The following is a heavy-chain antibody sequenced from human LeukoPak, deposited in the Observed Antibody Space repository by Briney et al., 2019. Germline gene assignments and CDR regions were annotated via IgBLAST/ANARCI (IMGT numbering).Heavy chain of an antibody. Sequence: SETLSLTCAVYGGSFSGYYWSWIRQPPGKGLEWIGEINHSGSTNYNPSLKSRVTISVDTSKNQFSLQLSSVTAADTAVYYCARVPITIFGVELNWFDPWGQGTLVTVSS. CDR2: INHSGST. CDR3: ARVPITIFGVELNWFDP. CDR1: GGSFSGYY. D-gene: IGHD3-3*01. J-gene: IGHJ5*02. V-gene: IGHV4-34*01.